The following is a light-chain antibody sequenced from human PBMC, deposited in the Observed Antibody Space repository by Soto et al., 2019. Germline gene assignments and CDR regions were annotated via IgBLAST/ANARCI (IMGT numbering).Light chain of an antibody. V-gene: IGKV3-20*01. CDR1: QHIRSKY. CDR2: GAS. CDR3: QQDGSSPAT. Sequence: ESELTQPPGTLSLSPGERATLSCRASQHIRSKYSPWYQHTPGQAPRPLIYGASSRATGIPDRFSCSVSGTDFTLPISRLETEDFAVYYCQQDGSSPATFGEGTKVDI. J-gene: IGKJ1*01.